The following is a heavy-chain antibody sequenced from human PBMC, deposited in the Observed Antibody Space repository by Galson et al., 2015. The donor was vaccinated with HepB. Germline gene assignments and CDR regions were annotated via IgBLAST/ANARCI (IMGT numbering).Heavy chain of an antibody. Sequence: SLRLSCAASGFTVSSNYMSWVRQAPGKGLEWVSVIYSGGSTYYADSVKGRFTISRDNSKNTLYLQMNSLRAEDTAVYYCARVRQAAAGPYDAFDIWGQGTMVTVSS. D-gene: IGHD6-13*01. J-gene: IGHJ3*02. CDR3: ARVRQAAAGPYDAFDI. V-gene: IGHV3-66*01. CDR1: GFTVSSNY. CDR2: IYSGGST.